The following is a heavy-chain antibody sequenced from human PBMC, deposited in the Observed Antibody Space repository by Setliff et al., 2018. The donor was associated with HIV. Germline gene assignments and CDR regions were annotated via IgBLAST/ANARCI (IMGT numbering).Heavy chain of an antibody. D-gene: IGHD5-12*01. V-gene: IGHV1-2*02. CDR3: AIDVIGGWLRPMPDF. CDR2: INPNSGGA. J-gene: IGHJ4*02. CDR1: GYIFTGSY. Sequence: ASVKVSCKASGYIFTGSYIHWVRQAPGQGLEWMGWINPNSGGANYAEKFKGRVTMTRDTSISTAYMDLRRLRYDDTAVYYCAIDVIGGWLRPMPDFWGPGTLVTVSS.